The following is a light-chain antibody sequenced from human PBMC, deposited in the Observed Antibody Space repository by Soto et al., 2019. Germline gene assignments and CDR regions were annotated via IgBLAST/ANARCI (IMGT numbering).Light chain of an antibody. CDR1: QSIGSN. Sequence: EIVMTQSPATLSVSPGERATLSCRASQSIGSNLAWYQQKPGQAPRLLMLRTSSRATGFPPRFSGSGSGTEFNLTISSLQSEDFGVYYCQQYNNWPRATFGGGTKVDIK. J-gene: IGKJ4*01. CDR2: RTS. V-gene: IGKV3-15*01. CDR3: QQYNNWPRAT.